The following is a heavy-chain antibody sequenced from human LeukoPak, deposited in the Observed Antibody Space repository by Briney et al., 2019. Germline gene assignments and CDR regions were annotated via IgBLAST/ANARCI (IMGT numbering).Heavy chain of an antibody. CDR2: INHSGST. CDR3: ASSKGSYYYFDY. CDR1: GGSFSGYY. Sequence: SETLSLTCAVYGGSFSGYYWSWIRQPPGKGLEWIGEINHSGSTNYNPSLKSRVTISVDTSKNQFSLKLSSVTAADTAVYYCASSKGSYYYFDYWGQGTLVTVSS. D-gene: IGHD1-26*01. V-gene: IGHV4-34*01. J-gene: IGHJ4*02.